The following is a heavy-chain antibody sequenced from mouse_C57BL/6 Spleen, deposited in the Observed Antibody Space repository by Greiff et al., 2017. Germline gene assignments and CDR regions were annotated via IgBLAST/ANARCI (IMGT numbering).Heavy chain of an antibody. V-gene: IGHV1-69*01. CDR3: ARSVTTVVAPYFDY. J-gene: IGHJ2*01. Sequence: VQLQQPGAELVMPGASVKLSCKASGYTFTSYWMHWVKQRPGQGLEWIGDIDPSDSYTNYNQKFKGKSTLTVDKSSSTAYMQLSSLTSEDSAVYYCARSVTTVVAPYFDYWGQGTTLTVSS. CDR1: GYTFTSYW. CDR2: IDPSDSYT. D-gene: IGHD1-1*01.